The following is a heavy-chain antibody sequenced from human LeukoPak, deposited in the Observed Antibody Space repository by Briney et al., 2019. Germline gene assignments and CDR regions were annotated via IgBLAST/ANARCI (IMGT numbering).Heavy chain of an antibody. CDR2: IYYSGST. Sequence: SETLSLTCTVSGGSISSGDYYWSWIRQPPGKGLEWIGYIYYSGSTYYNPSLKSRVTISVDRSKNQFSLKLSSVTAADTAVYYCARTKDYGDYLYFDYWGQGTLVTVSS. J-gene: IGHJ4*02. CDR1: GGSISSGDYY. CDR3: ARTKDYGDYLYFDY. D-gene: IGHD4-17*01. V-gene: IGHV4-30-4*01.